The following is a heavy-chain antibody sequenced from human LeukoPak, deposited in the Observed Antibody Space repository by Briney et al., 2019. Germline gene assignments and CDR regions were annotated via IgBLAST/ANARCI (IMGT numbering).Heavy chain of an antibody. CDR3: ARTARGSGFTRADY. D-gene: IGHD6-19*01. Sequence: PGGSLRLSCAASGFTFSSYAMHWVRQAPGKGLKYVSAISSNGGSTYYANSVKGRFTISRDNSKNTLYLQMGSLRAEDMAVYYCARTARGSGFTRADYWGQGTLVTVSS. J-gene: IGHJ4*02. CDR1: GFTFSSYA. V-gene: IGHV3-64*01. CDR2: ISSNGGST.